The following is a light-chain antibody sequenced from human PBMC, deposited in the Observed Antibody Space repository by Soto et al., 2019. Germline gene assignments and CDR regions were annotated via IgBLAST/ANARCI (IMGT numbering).Light chain of an antibody. J-gene: IGKJ1*01. Sequence: EIVLTQSPGTLCLSPGESAALSCRASQSVSKNYLAWYEQNAGQAPRLNMYGASSRATGIPDRFSGSGSGTDFTLTISRLEHKAFAVFYCHKYGKSPWTCRRGTKMEIK. CDR1: QSVSKNY. CDR3: HKYGKSPWT. CDR2: GAS. V-gene: IGKV3-20*01.